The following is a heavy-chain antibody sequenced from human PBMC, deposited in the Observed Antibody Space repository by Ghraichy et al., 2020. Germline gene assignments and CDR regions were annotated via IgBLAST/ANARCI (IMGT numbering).Heavy chain of an antibody. CDR2: IYTSGST. D-gene: IGHD6-13*01. CDR3: ARVYSSPYYYYYYYGMDV. J-gene: IGHJ6*02. Sequence: SETLSLTCTVSGGSISSYYWSWIRQPAGKGLEWIGRIYTSGSTNYNPSLKSRVTMSVDTSKNQFSLKLSSVTAADTAVYYCARVYSSPYYYYYYYGMDVWGQGTTVTVSS. CDR1: GGSISSYY. V-gene: IGHV4-4*07.